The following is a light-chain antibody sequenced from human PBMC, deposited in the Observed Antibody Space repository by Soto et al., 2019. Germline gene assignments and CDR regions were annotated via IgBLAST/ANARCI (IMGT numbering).Light chain of an antibody. Sequence: DSHITESPSSKSASVGDRVTITFRASQGISNYLAWYQQKPGKVPKLLIYAASTLQSGVPSRFSGSGSGTEFTLTISSLQPDDFATYYCQHYNSYSEELGNGAKVE. CDR3: QHYNSYSEE. CDR1: QGISNY. V-gene: IGKV1-27*01. J-gene: IGKJ1*01. CDR2: AAS.